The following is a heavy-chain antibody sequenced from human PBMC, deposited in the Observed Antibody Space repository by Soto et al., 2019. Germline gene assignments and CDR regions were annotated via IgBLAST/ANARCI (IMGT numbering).Heavy chain of an antibody. CDR2: ISASGGTA. CDR3: AKSSGDYYYYYGMDV. J-gene: IGHJ6*02. Sequence: EVQLLESGGGLVQPGGSLRLSCAASGFTFSSYAMNWVRQAPGKGLDWVSGISASGGTASYADSVKGRFTISRDSSKNTLYLQMNSLRAEDTALYYCAKSSGDYYYYYGMDVWGQGTAVTVSS. D-gene: IGHD3-10*01. CDR1: GFTFSSYA. V-gene: IGHV3-23*01.